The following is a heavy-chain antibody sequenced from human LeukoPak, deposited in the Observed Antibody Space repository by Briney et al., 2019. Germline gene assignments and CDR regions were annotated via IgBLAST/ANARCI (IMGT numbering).Heavy chain of an antibody. J-gene: IGHJ4*02. CDR2: IRSNPYGGTT. CDR3: TRGLLPGY. D-gene: IGHD2/OR15-2a*01. Sequence: GGSLRLSCAASGFTFVDYAMTWVRQAPGKGLEWVGFIRSNPYGGTTEYAASVKGRFTISRDDSKSIAYLQMNSLKTEDTAVYYCTRGLLPGYWGQGTLVTVSS. V-gene: IGHV3-49*04. CDR1: GFTFVDYA.